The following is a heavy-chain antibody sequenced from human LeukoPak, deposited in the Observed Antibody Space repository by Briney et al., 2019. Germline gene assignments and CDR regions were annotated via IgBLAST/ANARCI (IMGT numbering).Heavy chain of an antibody. CDR3: AKKPPAAAIDY. CDR1: GFTFNSYA. V-gene: IGHV3-23*01. D-gene: IGHD2-2*01. Sequence: PGGSLRVSCAAYGFTFNSYAMTWVRQGPGKGLEWVSAISGSGGSTYYADSVKGRFTISRDNSKNTLYLQMNSLRAEDTAVYYCAKKPPAAAIDYWGQGTLVTVSS. CDR2: ISGSGGST. J-gene: IGHJ4*02.